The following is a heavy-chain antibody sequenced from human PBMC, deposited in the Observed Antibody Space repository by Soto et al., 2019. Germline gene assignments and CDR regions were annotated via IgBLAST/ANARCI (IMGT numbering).Heavy chain of an antibody. V-gene: IGHV4-30-2*01. Sequence: QLQLQESGSRLVKSSETLSLTCGVSGDTISTGGYSWAWIRQPPGKALEWIGNTYHIGNPYYNPSPKRRVIISVARSKNQFSPKVSSVTAADTAVYYCAKDWDIVVVTAIRYGMDAWGQGTTVTVSS. J-gene: IGHJ6*02. D-gene: IGHD2-21*02. CDR1: GDTISTGGYS. CDR2: TYHIGNP. CDR3: AKDWDIVVVTAIRYGMDA.